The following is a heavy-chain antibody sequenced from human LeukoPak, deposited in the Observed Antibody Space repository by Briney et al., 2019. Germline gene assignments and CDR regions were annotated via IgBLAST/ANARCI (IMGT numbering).Heavy chain of an antibody. Sequence: PSETLSLTCAVYGGSFSGYYWSWIRQPPGKGLEWIGEINHSGSTNYNPSLKSRVTISVDTSKNQFSLKLSSVTAADTAVYYCARVSAKSGELGVDYWGQGTLVTVSS. CDR2: INHSGST. D-gene: IGHD3-10*01. V-gene: IGHV4-34*01. CDR1: GGSFSGYY. J-gene: IGHJ4*02. CDR3: ARVSAKSGELGVDY.